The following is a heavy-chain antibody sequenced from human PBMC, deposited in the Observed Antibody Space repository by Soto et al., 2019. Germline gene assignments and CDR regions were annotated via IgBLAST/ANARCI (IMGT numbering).Heavy chain of an antibody. V-gene: IGHV1-46*03. D-gene: IGHD5-12*01. CDR1: GYTFTSYY. CDR2: INPRGGST. CDR3: ASSVYSGYDYFDY. Sequence: ASVKVSCKASGYTFTSYYMHWVRQAPGQGLEWMGIINPRGGSTSYAQKFQGRVTMTRDTSTSTVYMELSSLRSEDTTVYYCASSVYSGYDYFDYWGQGTLVTVSS. J-gene: IGHJ4*02.